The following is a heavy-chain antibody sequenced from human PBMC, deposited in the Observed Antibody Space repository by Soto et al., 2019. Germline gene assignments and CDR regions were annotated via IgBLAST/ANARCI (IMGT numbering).Heavy chain of an antibody. J-gene: IGHJ3*02. CDR3: AKVIGRGDYGDYGDAFDI. Sequence: EVQLVESGGGLVQPGRSLRLSCAASGFTFDDYAMHWVRQAPGKGLEWVSGISWNSGSIGYADSVKGRFTISRDNAKKSLYLQMNSLRAEDTALYYCAKVIGRGDYGDYGDAFDIWGQGTMVTVSS. CDR2: ISWNSGSI. V-gene: IGHV3-9*01. CDR1: GFTFDDYA. D-gene: IGHD4-17*01.